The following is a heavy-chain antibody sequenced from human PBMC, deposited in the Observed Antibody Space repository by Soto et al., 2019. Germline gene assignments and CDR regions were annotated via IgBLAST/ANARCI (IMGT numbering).Heavy chain of an antibody. D-gene: IGHD5-12*01. CDR3: TRDLKGDGYNSYYYYGMDV. J-gene: IGHJ6*02. CDR2: IRSKAYGGTT. Sequence: GGSLRLSCTASGFTFGDYAMSWVRQAPGKGLEWVGFIRSKAYGGTTEYAASVKGRFTISRDDSKSIAYLQMNSLKTEDTAVYYCTRDLKGDGYNSYYYYGMDVWGQGTTVTVSS. V-gene: IGHV3-49*04. CDR1: GFTFGDYA.